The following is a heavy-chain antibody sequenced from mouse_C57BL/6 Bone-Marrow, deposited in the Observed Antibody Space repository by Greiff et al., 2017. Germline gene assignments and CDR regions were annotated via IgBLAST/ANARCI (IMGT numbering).Heavy chain of an antibody. Sequence: VQLQQSGAELVKPGASVKLSCQASGYTFTEYTIHWVKQRSGQGLEWIGWFYPGSGSIKYNEKFKDKATLTADKASSTAYMELRRLTSEDSAVYFCARHEGHGNYLAWFAYWGQGTLVTVSA. CDR1: GYTFTEYT. CDR2: FYPGSGSI. CDR3: ARHEGHGNYLAWFAY. V-gene: IGHV1-62-2*01. J-gene: IGHJ3*01. D-gene: IGHD2-1*01.